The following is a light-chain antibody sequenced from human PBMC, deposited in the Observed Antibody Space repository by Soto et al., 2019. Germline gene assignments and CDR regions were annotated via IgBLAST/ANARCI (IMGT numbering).Light chain of an antibody. J-gene: IGKJ4*01. CDR2: AAS. Sequence: DIQMTQSPSSVSASVGDRVTITCRASQGISSRLDWYQQKPGKAPNLLIYAASNLQSGVPSRFSGSGSATDFTLTIGSLEHEDVATYYCQQANSFHLTFGGGTKVEIK. CDR3: QQANSFHLT. V-gene: IGKV1-12*01. CDR1: QGISSR.